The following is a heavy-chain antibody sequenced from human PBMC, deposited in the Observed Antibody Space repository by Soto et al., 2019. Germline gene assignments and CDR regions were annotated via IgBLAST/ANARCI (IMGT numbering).Heavy chain of an antibody. CDR1: GFTFSSYA. Sequence: GGSLRLSCAASGFTFSSYAMHWVRQAPGKGLEWVAVILYDGSNKYYADSVKGRFTISRDNSKNTLYLQMNSLRAEDTAVYYCARDLGSGWYFDYWGQGTLVTVSS. V-gene: IGHV3-30-3*01. CDR3: ARDLGSGWYFDY. D-gene: IGHD6-19*01. CDR2: ILYDGSNK. J-gene: IGHJ4*02.